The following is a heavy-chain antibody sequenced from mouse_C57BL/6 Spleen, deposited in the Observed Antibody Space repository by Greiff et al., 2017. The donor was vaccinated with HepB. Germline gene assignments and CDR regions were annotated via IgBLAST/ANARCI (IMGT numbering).Heavy chain of an antibody. CDR2: INPSTGGT. D-gene: IGHD1-1*01. V-gene: IGHV1-42*01. J-gene: IGHJ3*01. CDR1: GYSFTGYY. Sequence: EVQLQQSGPELVKPGASVKISCKASGYSFTGYYMNWVKQSPEKSLEWIGEINPSTGGTTYNQKFKAKATLTVDKSSSTAYMQLKSLTSEDSAVYYCARAPFITTVAPFAYWGQGTLVTVSA. CDR3: ARAPFITTVAPFAY.